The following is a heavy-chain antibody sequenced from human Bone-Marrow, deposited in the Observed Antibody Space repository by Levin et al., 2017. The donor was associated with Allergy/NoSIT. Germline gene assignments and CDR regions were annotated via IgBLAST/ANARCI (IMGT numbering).Heavy chain of an antibody. J-gene: IGHJ4*02. D-gene: IGHD2-2*01. Sequence: GGSLRLSCAASGFIFSDYYMSWVRQVPGKGLEWISYISATTGYTSYVDSVEGRFTISRDNAKNSLYLQMNSLTVEDTGVFYCARVSGHSSRWTLLDHWGQGTLVTVSS. CDR3: ARVSGHSSRWTLLDH. CDR2: ISATTGYT. V-gene: IGHV3-11*05. CDR1: GFIFSDYY.